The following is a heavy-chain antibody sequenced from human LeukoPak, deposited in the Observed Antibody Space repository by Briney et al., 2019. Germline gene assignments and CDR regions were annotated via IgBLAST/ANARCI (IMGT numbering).Heavy chain of an antibody. V-gene: IGHV3-48*04. J-gene: IGHJ4*02. CDR3: ARASSAYGDYGGY. CDR1: GFTFSSYS. D-gene: IGHD4-17*01. Sequence: PGGSLGLSCAASGFTFSSYSMNWVRQAPGKGLEWVSYISSSSSTIYYADSVKGRFTISRDNAKNSLYLQMNSLRAEDTAVYYCARASSAYGDYGGYWGQGTLVTVSS. CDR2: ISSSSSTI.